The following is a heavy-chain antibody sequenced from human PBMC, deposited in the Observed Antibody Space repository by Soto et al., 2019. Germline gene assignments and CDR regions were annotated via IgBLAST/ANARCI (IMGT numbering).Heavy chain of an antibody. CDR2: IYYSGST. D-gene: IGHD3-10*01. J-gene: IGHJ5*02. CDR3: ARGYYGSGSYLVWFDP. Sequence: QVQLQESGPGLVKPSQTLSLTCTVSGGSISSGGYYWSWIRQHPGKGLEWIGYIYYSGSTYYNPSLKSRVTISVDTSKNQFSLKLSSVTAADTAVYYCARGYYGSGSYLVWFDPWGQGTLVTVSS. CDR1: GGSISSGGYY. V-gene: IGHV4-31*03.